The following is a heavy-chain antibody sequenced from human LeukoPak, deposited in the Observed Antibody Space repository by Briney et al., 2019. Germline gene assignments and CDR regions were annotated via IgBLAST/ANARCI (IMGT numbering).Heavy chain of an antibody. J-gene: IGHJ4*02. Sequence: PGGSLRLSCVASGFTVSSSYMNWVRQAPGKGLEWVSLIYSGGGTYYADSVKGRFTISRDNSKNTLYLQMNSLRAEDTAVYYCARNYYDSSAYYYFDYWGQGTPVTVSS. CDR1: GFTVSSSY. CDR2: IYSGGGT. CDR3: ARNYYDSSAYYYFDY. V-gene: IGHV3-66*01. D-gene: IGHD3-22*01.